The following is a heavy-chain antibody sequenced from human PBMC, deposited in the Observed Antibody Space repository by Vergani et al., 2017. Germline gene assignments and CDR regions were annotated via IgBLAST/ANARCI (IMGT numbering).Heavy chain of an antibody. CDR3: ARVGYRVAAMGIRGAFDI. CDR2: IYTSGST. V-gene: IGHV4-61*02. D-gene: IGHD5-18*01. CDR1: GGSISSGSYY. J-gene: IGHJ3*02. Sequence: QVQLQESGPGLVKPSQTLSLTCTVSGGSISSGSYYWSWIRQPAGKGLEWIGRIYTSGSTNYNPSLKSRVTISVDTSKNQFSLKLSSVTAADTAVYYCARVGYRVAAMGIRGAFDIWGQGTMVTVSS.